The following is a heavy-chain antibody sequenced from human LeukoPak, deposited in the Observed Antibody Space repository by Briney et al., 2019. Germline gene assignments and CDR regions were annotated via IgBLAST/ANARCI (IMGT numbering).Heavy chain of an antibody. D-gene: IGHD6-13*01. CDR1: GFTFRNYN. Sequence: PGGSLRLSCAASGFTFRNYNMNWVRQAPGKGLEWVSYITLSGTTIYYADSVKGRFTISRDNAKNSLYLQMHSLRAEDTALYYCARETPYSSSWTAFDYWGQGTLVTVSS. CDR3: ARETPYSSSWTAFDY. J-gene: IGHJ4*02. CDR2: ITLSGTTI. V-gene: IGHV3-48*01.